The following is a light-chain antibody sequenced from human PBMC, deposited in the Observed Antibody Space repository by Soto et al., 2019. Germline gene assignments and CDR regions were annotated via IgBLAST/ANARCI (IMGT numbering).Light chain of an antibody. CDR3: CSYAGSYTWV. CDR1: SSDVGGSDY. V-gene: IGLV2-11*01. Sequence: QSALNQPASVSGSPGQSITISCTGTSSDVGGSDYVSWYQHHPHRAPKLLIYEVSKRPSGVPDRFSGSKSGNTASLTISGLQAEDEADYYCCSYAGSYTWVFGGGTKLTVL. J-gene: IGLJ3*02. CDR2: EVS.